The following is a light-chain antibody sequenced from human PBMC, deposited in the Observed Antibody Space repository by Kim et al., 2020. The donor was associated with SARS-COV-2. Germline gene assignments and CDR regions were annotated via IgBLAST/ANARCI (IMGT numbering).Light chain of an antibody. Sequence: TLSVSPGERSTLSCRASQSVSSSYLAWYQQKPGQAPRLLIYGASSRATGIPDRFSGSGSGTDFTLTISRLEPEDFAVYYCQQYGTTFGQGTKLEIK. CDR1: QSVSSSY. CDR2: GAS. CDR3: QQYGTT. J-gene: IGKJ2*01. V-gene: IGKV3-20*01.